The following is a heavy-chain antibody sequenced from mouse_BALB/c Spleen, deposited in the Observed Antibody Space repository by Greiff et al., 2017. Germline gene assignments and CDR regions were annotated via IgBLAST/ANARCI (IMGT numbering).Heavy chain of an antibody. D-gene: IGHD1-1*01. CDR1: GFTFSDYG. V-gene: IGHV5-15*02. CDR2: ISNLAYSI. Sequence: EVKLVESGGGLVQPGGSRKLSCAASGFTFSDYGMAWVRQAPGKGPEWVAFISNLAYSIYYADTVTGRFTISRENAKNTLYLEMSSLRSEDTAMYYCARNYYGPGYAMDYWGQGTSVTVSS. J-gene: IGHJ4*01. CDR3: ARNYYGPGYAMDY.